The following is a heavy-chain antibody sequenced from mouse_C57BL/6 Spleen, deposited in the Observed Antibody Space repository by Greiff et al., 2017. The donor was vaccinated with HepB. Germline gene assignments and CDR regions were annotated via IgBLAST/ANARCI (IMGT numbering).Heavy chain of an antibody. Sequence: VQLQQSGPELVKPGASVKISCKASGYSFTGYYMNWVKQSPEKSLEWIGEINPSTGGTTYNQKFKAKATLTVDKSSSTAYMQLKSLTSEDSAVHYCARRMGTVVATGPGFDVWGTGTTVTVSS. CDR3: ARRMGTVVATGPGFDV. CDR2: INPSTGGT. V-gene: IGHV1-42*01. CDR1: GYSFTGYY. D-gene: IGHD1-1*01. J-gene: IGHJ1*03.